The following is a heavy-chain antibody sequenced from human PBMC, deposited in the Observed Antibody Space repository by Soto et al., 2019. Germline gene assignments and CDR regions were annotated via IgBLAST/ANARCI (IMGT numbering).Heavy chain of an antibody. CDR1: GYTFTTYA. CDR3: ARAQSQTNAYEIGSYHDPPHY. J-gene: IGHJ4*02. D-gene: IGHD3-16*02. Sequence: ASVKVSCKASGYTFTTYAMHWVRRAPGQRLEWMGWINPGNGNTKYSQKLQGRVTITRDTSATTAYMELSSLRSEDTAVYYCARAQSQTNAYEIGSYHDPPHYWGQGTLVTVSS. CDR2: INPGNGNT. V-gene: IGHV1-3*01.